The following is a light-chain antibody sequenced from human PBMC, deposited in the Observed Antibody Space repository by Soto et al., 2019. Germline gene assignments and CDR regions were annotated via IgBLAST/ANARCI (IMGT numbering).Light chain of an antibody. J-gene: IGKJ5*01. Sequence: EIVLTQSPGTLSLSPWERATLSCRASQSVNGNSLAWYQQKPGQAPRLLIYDASNRATGIPARFSGSGSGTDFTLTISSLDPEDFAVYYCQQRSNWPPLTFGQGTRLEIK. CDR3: QQRSNWPPLT. V-gene: IGKV3-11*01. CDR1: QSVNGNS. CDR2: DAS.